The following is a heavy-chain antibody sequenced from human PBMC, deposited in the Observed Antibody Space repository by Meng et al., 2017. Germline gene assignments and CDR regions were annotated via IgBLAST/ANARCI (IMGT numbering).Heavy chain of an antibody. Sequence: QVKVVTAGAEVKKPGSSGKVTGKASGGTFSSYAISWVRQEPGQGREWMGGIIPIFGTANYAQKFQGRVTITADKSTSTAYMEMSSLRSEDTAVYYCARDGVGATEGYFDYWGQGTLVTVSS. CDR1: GGTFSSYA. V-gene: IGHV1-69*06. CDR2: IIPIFGTA. CDR3: ARDGVGATEGYFDY. J-gene: IGHJ4*02. D-gene: IGHD1-26*01.